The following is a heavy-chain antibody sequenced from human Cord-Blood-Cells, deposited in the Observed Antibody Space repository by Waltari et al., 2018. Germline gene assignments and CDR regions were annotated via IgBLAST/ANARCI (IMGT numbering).Heavy chain of an antibody. V-gene: IGHV1-8*01. D-gene: IGHD6-13*01. J-gene: IGHJ4*02. Sequence: QVQLVQSGAEVKKPGASVKVSCKASGYTFTSYDINWVRQATGQGLEWMGWMNPNSGNTGYAQKFQGRVTMTRNTSISTAYMELSSLRSEDTAVYYCARVAAAGKVFYDGIDYWGQGTLVTVSS. CDR3: ARVAAAGKVFYDGIDY. CDR2: MNPNSGNT. CDR1: GYTFTSYD.